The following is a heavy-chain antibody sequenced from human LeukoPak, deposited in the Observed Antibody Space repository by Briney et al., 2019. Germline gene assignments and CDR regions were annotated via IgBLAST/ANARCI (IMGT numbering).Heavy chain of an antibody. D-gene: IGHD6-6*01. Sequence: ASVKVSCKASGYTFTSYGISWVRQAPGQGLEWMGWISTYNGNANYAQKLQDRVTMTTDTSTSTAYMELRSLRSDDTAVYYCASHIVAAQFDYWGQGTLVTVSS. J-gene: IGHJ4*02. CDR3: ASHIVAAQFDY. CDR2: ISTYNGNA. CDR1: GYTFTSYG. V-gene: IGHV1-18*01.